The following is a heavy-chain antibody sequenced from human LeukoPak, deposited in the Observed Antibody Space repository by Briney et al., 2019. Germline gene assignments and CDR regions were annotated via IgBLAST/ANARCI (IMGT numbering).Heavy chain of an antibody. V-gene: IGHV1-24*01. D-gene: IGHD3-22*01. J-gene: IGHJ6*02. Sequence: ASVKVSCKVSGYTLTELSMHWVRQAPGKGLEWMGGFDPEDGETIYAQKFQGRVTMTEDTSTDTAYMELSSLRSEDTAVYYCATVSGLLLIYGMDVWGQGTTATVSS. CDR3: ATVSGLLLIYGMDV. CDR1: GYTLTELS. CDR2: FDPEDGET.